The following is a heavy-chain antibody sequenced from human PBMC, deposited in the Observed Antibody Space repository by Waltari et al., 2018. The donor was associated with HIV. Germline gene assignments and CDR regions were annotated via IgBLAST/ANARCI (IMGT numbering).Heavy chain of an antibody. Sequence: EVQLVESGGGLIQPGGSLRLSCAASGFTVSSNYMSWVRQAPGTGLEWVSVIYSGGSTYYADSVKGRFTISRDNSKNTMYLQMNSLRAEDTAVYYCARAHHPSIAAAGTVGYYYYGMDVWGQGTTVTVSS. CDR3: ARAHHPSIAAAGTVGYYYYGMDV. D-gene: IGHD6-13*01. V-gene: IGHV3-53*01. CDR1: GFTVSSNY. J-gene: IGHJ6*02. CDR2: IYSGGST.